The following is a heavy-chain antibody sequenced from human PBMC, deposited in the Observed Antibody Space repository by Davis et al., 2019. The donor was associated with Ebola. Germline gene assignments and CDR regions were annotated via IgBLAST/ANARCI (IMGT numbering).Heavy chain of an antibody. J-gene: IGHJ6*02. V-gene: IGHV6-1*01. CDR2: TYYNSKWYI. CDR3: TRGWLRGAMDV. CDR1: GDSVSGNSGA. D-gene: IGHD5-24*01. Sequence: PSETLSLTCAISGDSVSGNSGAWNWIRQSPSRGLEWLGRTYYNSKWYIDYAVSVRGRITINPDTSKNLFSLQLNSVTPEDRGVYYCTRGWLRGAMDVWAQGTTVTVSS.